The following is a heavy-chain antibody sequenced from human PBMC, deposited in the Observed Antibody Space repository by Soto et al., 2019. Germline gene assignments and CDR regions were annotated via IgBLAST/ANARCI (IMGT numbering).Heavy chain of an antibody. CDR1: GFIFRDYA. J-gene: IGHJ4*02. CDR3: ARPSMLASGTY. V-gene: IGHV3-23*01. CDR2: ILGNGGDT. D-gene: IGHD6-13*01. Sequence: GGSLRLSCGASGFIFRDYAMSWVRQAPGKGLEWVAGILGNGGDTGYADSVKGRFTISRDNSQNTLYLRLNSLRDDDTAVYYCARPSMLASGTYWGQGXLVTVYS.